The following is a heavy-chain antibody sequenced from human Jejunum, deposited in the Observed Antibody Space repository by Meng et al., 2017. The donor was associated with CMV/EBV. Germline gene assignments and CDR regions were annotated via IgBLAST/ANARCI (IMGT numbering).Heavy chain of an antibody. CDR3: ARVRSRYNWNDDAF. CDR1: GYTFTDYY. CDR2: IAPSTGAT. V-gene: IGHV1-2*02. J-gene: IGHJ4*02. Sequence: GYTFTDYYIRWVRQAPGQGLEWMGCIAPSTGATNYAQKFQVRVTMTRDTSITTSYMELSSLTSDDTAVYFCARVRSRYNWNDDAFWGQGTRVTVSS. D-gene: IGHD1-20*01.